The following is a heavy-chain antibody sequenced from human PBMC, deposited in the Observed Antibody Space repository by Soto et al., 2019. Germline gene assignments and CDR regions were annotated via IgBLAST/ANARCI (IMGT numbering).Heavy chain of an antibody. D-gene: IGHD1-20*01. Sequence: EVQLLDSGGGLVQPGESLRLSCAASGFTITSSAMSWVRQAPGKGLEWVSTTGISGPTTYYADSVKGRFTVSRDDSKNTLDLQMSSLRAEDTAVYYCATVHNTSRSFDYWGQGTPVTVSS. CDR3: ATVHNTSRSFDY. CDR1: GFTITSSA. J-gene: IGHJ4*02. V-gene: IGHV3-23*01. CDR2: TGISGPTT.